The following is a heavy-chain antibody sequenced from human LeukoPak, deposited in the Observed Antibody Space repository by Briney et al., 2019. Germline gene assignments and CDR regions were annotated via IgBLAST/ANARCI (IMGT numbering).Heavy chain of an antibody. CDR1: EFTFSSYS. CDR2: ISSSSSYI. CDR3: ARDSSYESSGDFDY. Sequence: PGGSLRLSCAASEFTFSSYSMNWVRRAPGKGLEWVSSISSSSSYIYYADSVKGRFTISRDNAKNSVYLQMNSLRVEDTAVYYCARDSSYESSGDFDYWGQGTLVTVSS. D-gene: IGHD3-22*01. J-gene: IGHJ4*02. V-gene: IGHV3-21*01.